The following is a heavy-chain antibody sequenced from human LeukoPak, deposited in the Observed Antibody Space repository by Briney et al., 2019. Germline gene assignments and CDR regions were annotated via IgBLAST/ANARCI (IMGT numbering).Heavy chain of an antibody. J-gene: IGHJ4*01. V-gene: IGHV3-15*07. CDR3: TTHSVTVTGSHF. Sequence: GGSLRLSCVASGFTFTNAWMTWVRQSPGMGLEWVGRIKSNTNRGTSDYAAPVKGRFTISRDDSMNTLYLQMNSLKPEDTAMYYCTTHSVTVTGSHFWGQGALVTVSS. CDR1: GFTFTNAW. D-gene: IGHD3-9*01. CDR2: IKSNTNRGTS.